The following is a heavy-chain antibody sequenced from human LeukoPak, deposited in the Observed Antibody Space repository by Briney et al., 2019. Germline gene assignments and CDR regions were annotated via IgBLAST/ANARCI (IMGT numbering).Heavy chain of an antibody. CDR1: GFTFSSYG. J-gene: IGHJ4*02. V-gene: IGHV3-33*01. CDR2: IWYDGSNK. Sequence: GRSLRLSCAASGFTFSSYGMHWVRQAPGKGLEWVAVIWYDGSNKYYADSVKGRFTISRDNFKNTLYLQMNSLRAEDTAVYYCARGSEEYYFDYWGQGTLVTVSS. CDR3: ARGSEEYYFDY.